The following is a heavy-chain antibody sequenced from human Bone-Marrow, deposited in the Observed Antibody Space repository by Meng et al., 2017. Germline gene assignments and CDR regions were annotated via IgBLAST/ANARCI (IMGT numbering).Heavy chain of an antibody. V-gene: IGHV1-18*01. CDR3: ARDKDGYDFWSGSEDWFDP. CDR2: ISAYNGNT. Sequence: ASVNVSCKASGYTFTSYGISWVRQAPGQGLEWMGWISAYNGNTNYAQKLQGRVTMTTDTSTSTAYMELRSLRSDDTAVYYCARDKDGYDFWSGSEDWFDPWGQGTLVTVSS. CDR1: GYTFTSYG. D-gene: IGHD3-3*01. J-gene: IGHJ5*02.